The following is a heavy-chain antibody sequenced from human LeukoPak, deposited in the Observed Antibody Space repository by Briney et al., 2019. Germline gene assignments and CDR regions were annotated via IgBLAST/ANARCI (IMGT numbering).Heavy chain of an antibody. Sequence: GGSLRLSCAASGFTLSSYWMTWVRQAPGKGLEWVANIRQDGSEKYYVDSVKGRFTISRDNAKNSLYLQMNSLRAEDTAVYYCATVRSNYYYYYMDVWGKGTTVTVSS. V-gene: IGHV3-7*01. J-gene: IGHJ6*03. D-gene: IGHD1-14*01. CDR2: IRQDGSEK. CDR1: GFTLSSYW. CDR3: ATVRSNYYYYYMDV.